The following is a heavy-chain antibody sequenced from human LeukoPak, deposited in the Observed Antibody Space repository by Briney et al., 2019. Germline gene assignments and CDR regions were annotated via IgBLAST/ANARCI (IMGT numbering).Heavy chain of an antibody. CDR1: GGSISSHY. CDR3: ATITQGYHYGYFDV. Sequence: SETLSLTCTVSGGSISSHYWSWVRQPPGKGLEWIGYMYDTVNTKDNPSLTSRLPLSADTSKNQFSLRLGSVTAADTAVYYCATITQGYHYGYFDVWGQGILVTVSS. J-gene: IGHJ4*01. D-gene: IGHD5-18*01. CDR2: MYDTVNT. V-gene: IGHV4-59*11.